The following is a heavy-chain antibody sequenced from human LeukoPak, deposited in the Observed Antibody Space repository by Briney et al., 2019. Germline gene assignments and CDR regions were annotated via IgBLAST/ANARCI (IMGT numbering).Heavy chain of an antibody. D-gene: IGHD3-10*01. J-gene: IGHJ4*02. CDR2: IYYSGST. CDR3: ARRIDGSGSYPFDY. Sequence: SETLSLTCTVSGGSISSYYWSWIRQPPGKGLEWIGYIYYSGSTNYNPSLKSRVTISVDTSKNQFSLKLSSVTAADTAVYYCARRIDGSGSYPFDYWGQGTLVAVSS. CDR1: GGSISSYY. V-gene: IGHV4-59*08.